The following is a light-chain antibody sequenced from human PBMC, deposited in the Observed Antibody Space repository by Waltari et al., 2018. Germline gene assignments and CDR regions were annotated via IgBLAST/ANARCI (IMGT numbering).Light chain of an antibody. CDR3: QQYVESPAT. CDR2: HAS. Sequence: SCWASQSVSIYLAWYRQKPGQAPRLLIYHASSRATGIPDRFSGSGSGTVFRLTISRLEPEDFAMYYCQQYVESPATFGQGTKVEIK. V-gene: IGKV3-20*01. CDR1: QSVSIY. J-gene: IGKJ1*01.